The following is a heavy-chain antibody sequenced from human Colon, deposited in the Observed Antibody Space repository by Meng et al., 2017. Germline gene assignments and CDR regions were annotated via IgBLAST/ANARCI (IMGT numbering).Heavy chain of an antibody. Sequence: QVQLVQSGAEVKKSGASVKVSCTASGYTFTSYGSSWVRQAPGQGLEWMGWISAYNGNTNYAQKLQGRVTMTTDTSTSTAYMELRSLRSDDTAVYYCARGGILSPVGHYDSGPPYYWGQGTLVTVSS. D-gene: IGHD1-14*01. CDR2: ISAYNGNT. CDR1: GYTFTSYG. J-gene: IGHJ4*02. V-gene: IGHV1-18*01. CDR3: ARGGILSPVGHYDSGPPYY.